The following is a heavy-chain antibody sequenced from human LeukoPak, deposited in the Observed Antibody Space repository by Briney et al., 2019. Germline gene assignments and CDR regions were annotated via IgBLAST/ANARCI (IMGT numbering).Heavy chain of an antibody. CDR1: GGSFSGYY. V-gene: IGHV4-34*01. D-gene: IGHD2-8*01. CDR2: INHSGST. CDR3: ASSLGYCTNGVCFRGGNWFDP. Sequence: PSETLSLTCAVYGGSFSGYYWSWIRQPPGKGLEWIGEINHSGSTNYNPSLKSRVTISVDTSKNQFSLKLSSVTAADTAVYYCASSLGYCTNGVCFRGGNWFDPWGQGTLVTVSS. J-gene: IGHJ5*02.